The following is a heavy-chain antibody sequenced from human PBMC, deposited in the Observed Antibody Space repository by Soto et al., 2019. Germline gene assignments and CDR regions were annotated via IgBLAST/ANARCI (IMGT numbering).Heavy chain of an antibody. Sequence: QVQLVQSGAEVKKPGASVKVSCKASGYTFTSYGISWVRQAPGQGLEWMGWISAYNGNTNYAQKRQGRVTMTTDTSTSTAYMELRSLRSDDTAVYYCARDSRLLWFGDGKYYFDYWGQGTLVTVSS. J-gene: IGHJ4*02. CDR2: ISAYNGNT. D-gene: IGHD3-10*01. CDR3: ARDSRLLWFGDGKYYFDY. V-gene: IGHV1-18*01. CDR1: GYTFTSYG.